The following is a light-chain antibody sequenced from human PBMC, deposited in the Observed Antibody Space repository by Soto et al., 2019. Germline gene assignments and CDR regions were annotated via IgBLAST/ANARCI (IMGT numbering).Light chain of an antibody. J-gene: IGKJ4*01. CDR1: QSVGTS. CDR3: QQRSIRPPLT. Sequence: EIVLTQSPATLSLSPGERATLSCTASQSVGTSLAWYQQKTGQAPRLLIYGAFNRATGIPARFSGSGSGTDFTLTISSLEPDDFAVYYCQQRSIRPPLTFGGGTKVEIK. V-gene: IGKV3-11*01. CDR2: GAF.